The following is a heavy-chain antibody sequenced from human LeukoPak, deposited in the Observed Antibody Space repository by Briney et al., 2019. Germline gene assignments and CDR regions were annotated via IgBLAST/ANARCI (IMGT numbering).Heavy chain of an antibody. CDR2: INPNSGGT. D-gene: IGHD3-9*01. CDR3: ARVEPRLRYFDNYYFDY. Sequence: ASVKVSCKASGYTFTGYYMHWVREAPGQGLEWMGWINPNSGGTNYAQKFQDRVTMTRDTSISTAYMELSRLRSDDTAVYYCARVEPRLRYFDNYYFDYWGQGTLVTVSS. CDR1: GYTFTGYY. V-gene: IGHV1-2*02. J-gene: IGHJ4*02.